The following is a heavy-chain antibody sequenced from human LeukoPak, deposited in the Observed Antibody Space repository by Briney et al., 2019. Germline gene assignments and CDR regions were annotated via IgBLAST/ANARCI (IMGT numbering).Heavy chain of an antibody. Sequence: ASVKVSCKASGGTFSSYAISWVRQAPGQGLEWMGRIIPILGIANYAQKFQGRVTITADKSTSTAYTELSSLRSEDTAVYYCASGYYYDSSGYYYWGQGTLVTVSS. V-gene: IGHV1-69*04. CDR1: GGTFSSYA. CDR2: IIPILGIA. CDR3: ASGYYYDSSGYYY. D-gene: IGHD3-22*01. J-gene: IGHJ4*02.